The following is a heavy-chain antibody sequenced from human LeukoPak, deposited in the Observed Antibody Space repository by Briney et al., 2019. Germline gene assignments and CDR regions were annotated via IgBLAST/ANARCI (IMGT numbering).Heavy chain of an antibody. V-gene: IGHV4-61*02. CDR3: ARDPDGDYAYFDY. Sequence: SQTLSLTCTVSGGSISSGSYYWSWIRQPAGKGLEWIGRIYTSGSTNYNPSLKSRVTISVDTSKNQFSLKLSSVTAADTAVYYCARDPDGDYAYFDYWGQGTLVIVSS. J-gene: IGHJ4*02. CDR2: IYTSGST. CDR1: GGSISSGSYY. D-gene: IGHD4-17*01.